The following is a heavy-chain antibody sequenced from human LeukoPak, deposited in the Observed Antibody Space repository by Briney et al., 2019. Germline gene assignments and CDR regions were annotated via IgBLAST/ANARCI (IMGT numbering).Heavy chain of an antibody. CDR3: AREQERERQQLGGYDY. D-gene: IGHD6-13*01. Sequence: ASVKVSCKASGYTLTSYGFSWLRQAPGQGLEWMGWISAYNGNTNYAQKLQGRVTMTTDTSTSKTYMELRSLRSDDTAVYYCAREQERERQQLGGYDYWGQGTLVTVSS. J-gene: IGHJ4*02. CDR2: ISAYNGNT. V-gene: IGHV1-18*01. CDR1: GYTLTSYG.